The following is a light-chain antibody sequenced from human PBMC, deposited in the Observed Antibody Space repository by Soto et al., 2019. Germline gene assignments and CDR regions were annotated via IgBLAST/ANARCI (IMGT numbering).Light chain of an antibody. CDR2: EVN. J-gene: IGLJ1*01. V-gene: IGLV2-14*01. CDR1: SSDVGGYNY. Sequence: QSALTQPASVSGSPGQSITISCTGTSSDVGGYNYVSWYQQHPGKAPKLMIFEVNSRPSGVSNRFSGSKSGNTASLTISGLQAEDEADYYCSSYTSSGLYVFGTGTTVTVL. CDR3: SSYTSSGLYV.